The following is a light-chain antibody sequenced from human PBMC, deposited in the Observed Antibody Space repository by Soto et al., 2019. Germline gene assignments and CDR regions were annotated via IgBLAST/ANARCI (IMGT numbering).Light chain of an antibody. CDR3: SSYTTLTSLYV. J-gene: IGLJ1*01. CDR2: DVT. Sequence: QSVLTQPASVSGSPGQSITISCTGTSNDVRGYNYVSWYQHHPGKAPKLIIYDVTHRPSGVSDRFSGSKSGNTASLTISGLQADDEADYYCSSYTTLTSLYVLGTGTKVTVL. V-gene: IGLV2-14*01. CDR1: SNDVRGYNY.